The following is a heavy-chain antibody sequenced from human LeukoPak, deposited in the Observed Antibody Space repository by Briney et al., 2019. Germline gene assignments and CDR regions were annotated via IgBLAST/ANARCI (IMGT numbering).Heavy chain of an antibody. Sequence: SVKVSCKASGGTFSSYAISWVRQAPGQGLKWMGRIIPIFGTANYAQKFQGRVTITTDESTSTAYMELSSLRSEDTAVYYCARDPLRGYYDSSGYYLGSTWGQGTLVTVSS. CDR1: GGTFSSYA. CDR2: IIPIFGTA. J-gene: IGHJ5*02. D-gene: IGHD3-22*01. CDR3: ARDPLRGYYDSSGYYLGST. V-gene: IGHV1-69*05.